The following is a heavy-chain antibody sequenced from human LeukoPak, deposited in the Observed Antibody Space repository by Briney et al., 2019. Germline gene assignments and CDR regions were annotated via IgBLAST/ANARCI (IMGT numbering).Heavy chain of an antibody. J-gene: IGHJ3*02. CDR2: IHHSGST. CDR1: GYSISSGYY. Sequence: SETLSLTCAVSGYSISSGYYWGWIRQPPGKGLEWIGSIHHSGSTYYNPSLKSRVTISVDTSKNQFSLKLSSVTAADTAVYYCARRDYYDSSGFAFDIWGQGTMVTVSS. D-gene: IGHD3-22*01. CDR3: ARRDYYDSSGFAFDI. V-gene: IGHV4-38-2*01.